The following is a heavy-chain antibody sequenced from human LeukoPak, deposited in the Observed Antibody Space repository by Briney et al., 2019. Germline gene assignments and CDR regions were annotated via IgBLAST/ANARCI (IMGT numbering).Heavy chain of an antibody. J-gene: IGHJ5*02. CDR3: ASHSNYCWFDR. D-gene: IGHD4-11*01. Sequence: PSETLSLTCTVSGYSISSGYYWGWSRQPPGKGLEWIGSIYHSGSTYYNPSLKSRVTISVDTSKNQFSLKLSSVTAADTAVYYCASHSNYCWFDRWGQGTLVTVSS. CDR1: GYSISSGYY. CDR2: IYHSGST. V-gene: IGHV4-38-2*02.